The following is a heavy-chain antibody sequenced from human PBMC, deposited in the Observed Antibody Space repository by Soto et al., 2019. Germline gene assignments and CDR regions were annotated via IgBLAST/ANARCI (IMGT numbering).Heavy chain of an antibody. CDR2: IYPADSET. J-gene: IGHJ4*02. Sequence: DVQLVQSGAEVKKPGESLTISCKTSRYSFTSYWIGWVRQMPGKGLEWMGIIYPADSETRYSPSFQGQVTISADKSINTAYLHWNSLKASDTANYYCARLGDGFNPYYFDSWGQGTLVTVSS. D-gene: IGHD3-3*01. V-gene: IGHV5-51*01. CDR3: ARLGDGFNPYYFDS. CDR1: RYSFTSYW.